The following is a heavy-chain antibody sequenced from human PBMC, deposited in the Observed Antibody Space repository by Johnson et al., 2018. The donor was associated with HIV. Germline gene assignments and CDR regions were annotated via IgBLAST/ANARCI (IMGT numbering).Heavy chain of an antibody. D-gene: IGHD1-26*01. CDR2: IYSGGST. CDR1: GFTVSSNY. V-gene: IGHV3-66*01. CDR3: AKERRAPRAFDI. Sequence: VQLVESGGGLVQPGGSLRLSCAASGFTVSSNYMTWVRQAPGKGLEWVSVIYSGGSTYYADSVKGRFTISRDNSKNTLYLQMNSLRAEDTAVYYCAKERRAPRAFDIWGQGTMVTVSS. J-gene: IGHJ3*02.